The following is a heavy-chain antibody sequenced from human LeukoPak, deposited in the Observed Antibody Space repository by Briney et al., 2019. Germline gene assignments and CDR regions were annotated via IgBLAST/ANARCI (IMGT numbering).Heavy chain of an antibody. Sequence: GASVTVSCKASGYTFTGYYMHWVRQAPGQGLEWMGWINPNSGGTNYAQKFQGRVTMTRDTSISTAYMELSRLRSDDTAVYYCAKPGPPRGTHYYYGMDVWGQGTTVTVSS. CDR1: GYTFTGYY. V-gene: IGHV1-2*02. J-gene: IGHJ6*02. D-gene: IGHD1-14*01. CDR3: AKPGPPRGTHYYYGMDV. CDR2: INPNSGGT.